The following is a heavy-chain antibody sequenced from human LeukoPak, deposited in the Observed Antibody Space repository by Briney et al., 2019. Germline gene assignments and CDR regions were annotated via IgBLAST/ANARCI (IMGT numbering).Heavy chain of an antibody. D-gene: IGHD1-1*01. J-gene: IGHJ4*02. Sequence: SVKVSCKTSGYTFTSYGISWVRQAPGQGLEWMGGIIPIFGTANYAQKFQGRVTITADESTSTAYMELSSLRSEDTAVYYCARGTGTTNFGYWGQGTLVTVSS. V-gene: IGHV1-69*13. CDR3: ARGTGTTNFGY. CDR2: IIPIFGTA. CDR1: GYTFTSYG.